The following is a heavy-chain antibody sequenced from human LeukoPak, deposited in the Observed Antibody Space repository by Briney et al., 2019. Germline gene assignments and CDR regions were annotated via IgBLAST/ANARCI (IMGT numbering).Heavy chain of an antibody. V-gene: IGHV3-33*01. Sequence: GGSLRLSCAASGFTFSSYGMHWVRQAPGKGLEWVAVIWYDGSNKYYADSVKGRSTISRDNSKNTLYLQMNSLRAEDTAVYYCARSWRAQRWLQFLGGQGTLVTVSS. D-gene: IGHD5-24*01. CDR1: GFTFSSYG. J-gene: IGHJ4*02. CDR2: IWYDGSNK. CDR3: ARSWRAQRWLQFL.